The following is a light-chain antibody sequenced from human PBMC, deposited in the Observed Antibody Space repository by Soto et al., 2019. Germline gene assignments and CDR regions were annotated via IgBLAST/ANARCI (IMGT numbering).Light chain of an antibody. V-gene: IGKV3-11*01. CDR2: DAS. CDR3: QQRRDWPIT. J-gene: IGKJ5*01. Sequence: EIVLTQSPATLSLSPGERATLSCRASQSVSSSLAWYQQKPGQAPRLLIYDASNRATGIPGRFSGSGSGTGFTLTISSLEPEDSAGYYCQQRRDWPITFGPGTRLEIK. CDR1: QSVSSS.